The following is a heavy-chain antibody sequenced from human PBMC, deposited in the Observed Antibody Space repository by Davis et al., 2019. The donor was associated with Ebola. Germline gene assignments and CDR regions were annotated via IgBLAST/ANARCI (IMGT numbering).Heavy chain of an antibody. Sequence: PGGSLRLSCAASGFSFSKHFMHWVRQAPGKGLESVSVVKSDGSFTSYADSVKGRFTISRDNAKNTLYLQMNSLRAEDTAVYYCARSSYQPEYWGQGTLVTVSS. CDR2: VKSDGSFT. CDR3: ARSSYQPEY. CDR1: GFSFSKHF. D-gene: IGHD2-2*01. J-gene: IGHJ4*02. V-gene: IGHV3-74*01.